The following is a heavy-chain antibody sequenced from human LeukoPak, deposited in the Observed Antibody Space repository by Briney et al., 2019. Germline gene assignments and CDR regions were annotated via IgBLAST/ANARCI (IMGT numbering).Heavy chain of an antibody. D-gene: IGHD3-3*01. CDR1: GYTFTSCY. CDR2: INPSGGST. Sequence: GASVKVSCKASGYTFTSCYMHWVRQAPGQGLEWMGIINPSGGSTSYAQKFQGRVTMTRDTSTSTVYMELSSLRSEDTAVYYCARGGTIFGVVILIYYGMDVWGQGTTVTVSS. V-gene: IGHV1-46*01. J-gene: IGHJ6*02. CDR3: ARGGTIFGVVILIYYGMDV.